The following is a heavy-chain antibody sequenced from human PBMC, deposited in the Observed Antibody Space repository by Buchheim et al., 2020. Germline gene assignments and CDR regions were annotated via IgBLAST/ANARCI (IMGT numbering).Heavy chain of an antibody. Sequence: EVQLVESGGGLVQPGGSLRLSCAASGFSFSNNWMHWVRQAPGKGLEWVANIKEDRSEKHYVDSVKGRFIISRDNAKNSLFLQMNSLRAEDTAAYYCVKGGYDLWGQGTL. D-gene: IGHD3-22*01. CDR2: IKEDRSEK. CDR3: VKGGYDL. J-gene: IGHJ5*02. V-gene: IGHV3-7*01. CDR1: GFSFSNNW.